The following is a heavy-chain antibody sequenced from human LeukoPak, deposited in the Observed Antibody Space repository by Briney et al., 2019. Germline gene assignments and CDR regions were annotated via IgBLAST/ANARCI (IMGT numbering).Heavy chain of an antibody. V-gene: IGHV4-39*07. CDR2: INHSGST. Sequence: PSETLSLTCTVSGDSNSSSSYYWSWIRQPPGKGLEWIGEINHSGSTNYNPSLKSRVTISVDTSKNQFSLKLSSVTAADTAVYYCARGRRGRRSFDYWGQGTLVTVSS. D-gene: IGHD1-14*01. CDR1: GDSNSSSSYY. CDR3: ARGRRGRRSFDY. J-gene: IGHJ4*02.